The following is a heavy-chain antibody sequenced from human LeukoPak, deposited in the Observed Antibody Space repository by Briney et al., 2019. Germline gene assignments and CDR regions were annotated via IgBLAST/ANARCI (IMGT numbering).Heavy chain of an antibody. CDR1: GFTFSNYA. Sequence: GSLRLSCTASGFTFSNYAMSWVRQAPGKGLEWVSTISGSGTGTHYADSVKGRFTISRDNTKNSLYLQMNSLRVEDTAVFYCARDQYDTWSRRGNFDSWGQGTLVIVSS. CDR3: ARDQYDTWSRRGNFDS. CDR2: ISGSGTGT. J-gene: IGHJ4*02. D-gene: IGHD3-3*01. V-gene: IGHV3-23*01.